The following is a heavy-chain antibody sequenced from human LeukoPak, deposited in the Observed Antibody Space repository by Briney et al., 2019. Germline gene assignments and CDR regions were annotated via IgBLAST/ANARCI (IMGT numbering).Heavy chain of an antibody. D-gene: IGHD5-12*01. CDR2: ISYDGSNK. CDR3: ARGGVGYAFDY. V-gene: IGHV3-30*03. CDR1: GFTFSSYW. J-gene: IGHJ4*02. Sequence: GGSLRLSCAASGFTFSSYWMSWVRQAPGKGLEWVAVISYDGSNKYYADSVKGRFTISRDNSKNTLYLQMNSLRAEDTAVYYCARGGVGYAFDYWGQGTLVTVSS.